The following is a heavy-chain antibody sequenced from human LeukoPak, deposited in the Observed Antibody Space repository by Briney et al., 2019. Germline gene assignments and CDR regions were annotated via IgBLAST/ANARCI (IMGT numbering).Heavy chain of an antibody. CDR1: GFTFSSYS. Sequence: PGGSLRLSCAASGFTFSSYSMNWVRQAPGKGLEWVSSISSSSSYIYYADSVKGRFTISRDNAKNSLYLQMNSLRAEDTAVYYCAKDRGFGEYFDYWGQGTLVTVSS. J-gene: IGHJ4*02. CDR3: AKDRGFGEYFDY. CDR2: ISSSSSYI. V-gene: IGHV3-21*04. D-gene: IGHD3-10*01.